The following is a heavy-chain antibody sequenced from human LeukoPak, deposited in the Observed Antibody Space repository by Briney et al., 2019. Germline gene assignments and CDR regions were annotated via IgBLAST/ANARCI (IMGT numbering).Heavy chain of an antibody. V-gene: IGHV4-34*01. J-gene: IGHJ4*02. CDR1: GGSFSGYY. D-gene: IGHD5-12*01. Sequence: PSETLSLTCAVYGGSFSGYYWSWIRQPPGRGLEWIGEINHSGSTNYNPSLKSRVTISVDTSKNQFSLKLSSVTAADTAVYYCARTRPGALRFMDYWGQGTLVTVSS. CDR2: INHSGST. CDR3: ARTRPGALRFMDY.